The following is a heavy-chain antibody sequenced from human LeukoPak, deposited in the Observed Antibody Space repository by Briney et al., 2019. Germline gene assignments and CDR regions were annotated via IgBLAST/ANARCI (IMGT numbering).Heavy chain of an antibody. J-gene: IGHJ4*02. V-gene: IGHV3-74*01. D-gene: IGHD2-2*01. CDR2: VNSDGSWT. CDR3: VSFYETN. CDR1: GNYW. Sequence: GGSLRLSCAASGNYWMYWVRQAPGKGLVWVSHVNSDGSWTSHADSVKGRFTISKDNAKNTVYLQMNNLRTKDTAVYYCVSFYETNWGRGTLVTVSS.